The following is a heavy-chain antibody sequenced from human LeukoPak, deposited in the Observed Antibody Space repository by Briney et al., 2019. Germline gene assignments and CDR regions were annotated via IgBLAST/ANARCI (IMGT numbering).Heavy chain of an antibody. CDR3: ARGTEPRYQLLLF. CDR2: IIPIFGTA. V-gene: IGHV1-69*13. Sequence: SVKVSCKASGGTFSSYAISWVRQTPGQGLEWMGGIIPIFGTANYAQEFQGRVTITADESTSTAYMELSSLRSEDTAVYYCARGTEPRYQLLLFWGQGTLVTVSS. CDR1: GGTFSSYA. J-gene: IGHJ4*02. D-gene: IGHD2-2*01.